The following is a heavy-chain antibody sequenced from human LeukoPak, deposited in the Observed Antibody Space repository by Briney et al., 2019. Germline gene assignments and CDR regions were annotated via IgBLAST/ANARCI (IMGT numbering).Heavy chain of an antibody. D-gene: IGHD3-9*01. V-gene: IGHV3-23*01. CDR1: GFTFSNYA. J-gene: IGHJ4*02. CDR2: ISGRDDST. CDR3: AKWGDYDVLTGYYDSDY. Sequence: GGSLRLSCAASGFTFSNYAMSWVRQVPGKGLEWVSAISGRDDSTYYADSVKGRFTISRDTSKNTLYLQMNSLRAEDTAVYYCAKWGDYDVLTGYYDSDYWGQGTLVTVSS.